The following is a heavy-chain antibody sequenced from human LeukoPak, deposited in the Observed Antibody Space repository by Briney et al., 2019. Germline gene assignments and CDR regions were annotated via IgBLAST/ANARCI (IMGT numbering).Heavy chain of an antibody. CDR2: INPNSGGT. CDR1: GYTFTGYY. V-gene: IGHV1-2*04. CDR3: ARDRDPHYYDSSGPVRYAFDI. D-gene: IGHD3-22*01. Sequence: AASVKVSCKASGYTFTGYYMHWVRQAPGQGLEWMGWINPNSGGTNYAQKFQGWVTMTRDTSISTAYVELSRLRSDDTAVYYCARDRDPHYYDSSGPVRYAFDIWGQGTMVTVSS. J-gene: IGHJ3*02.